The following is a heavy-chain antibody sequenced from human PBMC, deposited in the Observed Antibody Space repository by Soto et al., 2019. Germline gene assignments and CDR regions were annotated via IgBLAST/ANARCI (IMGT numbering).Heavy chain of an antibody. Sequence: QVQLVQSGAEVKRPGASVKVSCKALGYTFTGYYIHWVRQALGQGLEWMGWINPNSGGRNYAQKFQGRVTMTRDTSTSTAYMELSSLRSDDTAVYYCAREGFHDSSGYQCFQHWGQGTLVTVSS. J-gene: IGHJ1*01. CDR3: AREGFHDSSGYQCFQH. V-gene: IGHV1-2*02. D-gene: IGHD3-22*01. CDR2: INPNSGGR. CDR1: GYTFTGYY.